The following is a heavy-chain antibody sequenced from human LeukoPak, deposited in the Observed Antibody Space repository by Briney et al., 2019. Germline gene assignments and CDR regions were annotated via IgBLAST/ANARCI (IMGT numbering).Heavy chain of an antibody. CDR3: ARAQSSGWGPRFYP. D-gene: IGHD6-19*01. J-gene: IGHJ5*02. CDR2: ISTSGST. Sequence: SETLSLTCTISGDSVSSGSNYWTWIRQPAGKGLEWIVRISTSGSTNYNPSLKSRVTISVDTSKNQLSLKLSSVPAADTAVYYCARAQSSGWGPRFYPWGQGTLVTVSS. V-gene: IGHV4-61*02. CDR1: GDSVSSGSNY.